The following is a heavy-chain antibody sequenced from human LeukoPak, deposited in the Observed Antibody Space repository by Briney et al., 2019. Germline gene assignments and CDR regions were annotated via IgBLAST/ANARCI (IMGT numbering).Heavy chain of an antibody. CDR3: ARGGGWDIVVVPHWFDP. CDR2: IYHSGST. Sequence: SQTLSLTCAVSGGFISSGGYSWSWIRQPPGKGLEWIGYIYHSGSTYYNPSLKSRVTISVDRSKNQFSLKLSSVTAADTAVYYCARGGGWDIVVVPHWFDPWGQGTLVTVSS. J-gene: IGHJ5*02. D-gene: IGHD2-2*01. V-gene: IGHV4-30-2*01. CDR1: GGFISSGGYS.